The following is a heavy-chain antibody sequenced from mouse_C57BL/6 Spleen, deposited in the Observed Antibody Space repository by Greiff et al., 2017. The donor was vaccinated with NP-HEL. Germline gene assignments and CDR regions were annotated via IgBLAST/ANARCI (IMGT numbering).Heavy chain of an antibody. Sequence: EVQLQQSVAELVRPGASVKLSCTASGFNLKNTYMHWVKQRPEQGLEWIGRIDPANGNTKSAPKFQGKATTTADTSSNTAYLQLSSLTSSDTAHYYWARDWEGRDWDVDVWGKGTTVTVSS. V-gene: IGHV14-3*01. CDR2: IDPANGNT. CDR3: ARDWEGRDWDVDV. CDR1: GFNLKNTY. J-gene: IGHJ1*03. D-gene: IGHD4-1*01.